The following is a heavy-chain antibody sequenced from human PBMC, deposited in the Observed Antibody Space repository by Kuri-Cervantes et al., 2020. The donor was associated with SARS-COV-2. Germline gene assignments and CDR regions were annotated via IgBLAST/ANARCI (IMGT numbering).Heavy chain of an antibody. Sequence: GGSLRLSCAASGFTFDDYTMHWVRQAPGKGLEWVSLISWDGGSTYYADSVKGRFTISRDNSKNSLYLQMNSLRTEDTALYYCAKDHSGWYNWFDPWGQGTLVTVSS. CDR3: AKDHSGWYNWFDP. CDR1: GFTFDDYT. V-gene: IGHV3-43*01. J-gene: IGHJ5*02. CDR2: ISWDGGST. D-gene: IGHD6-19*01.